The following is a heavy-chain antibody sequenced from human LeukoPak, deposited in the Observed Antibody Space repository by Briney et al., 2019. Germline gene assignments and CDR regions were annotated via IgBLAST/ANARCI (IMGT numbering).Heavy chain of an antibody. CDR1: GGSFSAYY. D-gene: IGHD3-9*01. Sequence: SETLSLTCAVYGGSFSAYYWSWIRQPPGKGLEWIGYIYYSGSTNYNPSLKSRVTISVDTSKNQFSLKLSSVTAADTAVYYCARVLVYYDILTGYPYDAFGIWGQGTMVTVSS. J-gene: IGHJ3*02. V-gene: IGHV4-59*01. CDR2: IYYSGST. CDR3: ARVLVYYDILTGYPYDAFGI.